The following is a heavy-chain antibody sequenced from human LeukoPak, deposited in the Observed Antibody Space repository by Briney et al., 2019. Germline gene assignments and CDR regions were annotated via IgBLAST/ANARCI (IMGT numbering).Heavy chain of an antibody. V-gene: IGHV4-39*01. CDR3: ARPSSGYYYRYFQH. J-gene: IGHJ1*01. CDR2: IYYSGST. Sequence: SETLSLTCTVSGGSISSSSYYWGWIRQPPGKGLEWIGSIYYSGSTYYNPSLKSRVTISVDTSKNQFSLKLSSVTAADTAVYYCARPSSGYYYRYFQHWGQGTRVTVSS. D-gene: IGHD3-22*01. CDR1: GGSISSSSYY.